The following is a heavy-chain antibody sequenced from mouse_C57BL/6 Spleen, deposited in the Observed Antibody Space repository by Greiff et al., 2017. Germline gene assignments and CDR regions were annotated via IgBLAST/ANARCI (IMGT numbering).Heavy chain of an antibody. J-gene: IGHJ1*03. CDR2: TFYRGIT. CDR3: AGYYGSSYWYFEV. D-gene: IGHD1-1*01. V-gene: IGHV3-3*01. Sequence: EVQLQESGPSLVRPSQTLSLTCTVTGFSINSDCYWIWIRPFPGNKLEYIGYTFYRGITYYNPSLERRTYLPRATSKNQFSLKLSSVTTEDTATDYCAGYYGSSYWYFEVWGTGTTVTVAS. CDR1: GFSINSDCY.